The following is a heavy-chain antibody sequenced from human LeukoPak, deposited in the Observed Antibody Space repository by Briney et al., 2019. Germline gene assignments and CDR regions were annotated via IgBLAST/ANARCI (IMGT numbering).Heavy chain of an antibody. D-gene: IGHD5-18*01. CDR3: ARVGGGYSYAYYFDY. CDR1: GFTFSSYS. CDR2: ISSSSSYI. V-gene: IGHV3-21*01. J-gene: IGHJ4*02. Sequence: GGSLRLSCAASGFTFSSYSMNWVRQAPGKGLEWVSSISSSSSYIYYADSVKGRFTISRDNAKNSLYLQMNSLRAEDTAVYYCARVGGGYSYAYYFDYWGQGTLVTVSS.